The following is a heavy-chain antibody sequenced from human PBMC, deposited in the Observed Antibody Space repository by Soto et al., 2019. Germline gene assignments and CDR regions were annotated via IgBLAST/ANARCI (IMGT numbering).Heavy chain of an antibody. V-gene: IGHV3-74*01. CDR2: IEGDGSST. D-gene: IGHD6-25*01. CDR1: GFTFSSYW. CDR3: AREGLDTAGFFDV. Sequence: GGSLRLSCAASGFTFSSYWMHWVRQAPGKGLEWVSRIEGDGSSTTSADSVKGRFTVSRDDARNTLYLQMSSLRADDTAIYYCAREGLDTAGFFDVWGQGIRVSVSS. J-gene: IGHJ3*01.